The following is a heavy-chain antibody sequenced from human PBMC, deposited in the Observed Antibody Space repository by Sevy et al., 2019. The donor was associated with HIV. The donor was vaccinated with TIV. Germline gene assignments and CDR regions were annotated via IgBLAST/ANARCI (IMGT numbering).Heavy chain of an antibody. D-gene: IGHD3-22*01. CDR3: AKDLLGDYYDSSGVLDY. CDR1: GFTFSSYG. CDR2: ISYDGSYK. Sequence: GGSLRLSCAASGFTFSSYGMHWVRQAPGKGLEWVAVISYDGSYKFYADSVKGRFTISRDNSKNTVYLQMNSLGPEDAAVYYCAKDLLGDYYDSSGVLDYWGQGTLVTVSS. V-gene: IGHV3-30*18. J-gene: IGHJ4*02.